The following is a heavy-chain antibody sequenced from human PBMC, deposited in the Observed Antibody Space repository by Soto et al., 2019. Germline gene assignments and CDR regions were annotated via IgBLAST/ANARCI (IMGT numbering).Heavy chain of an antibody. Sequence: QVQLVQSGAEVKKPGSSVKVSCKASGGTFSNYAISWVRQAPGQGLEWMGGIIPISGTANYAQKFQGRVTITADESTITVYMGLSSLRSEDTAVYFCARSQGSSTSLEIYYYYYYGMDVWGQGTTVTVSS. CDR1: GGTFSNYA. V-gene: IGHV1-69*01. CDR2: IIPISGTA. D-gene: IGHD2-2*01. J-gene: IGHJ6*02. CDR3: ARSQGSSTSLEIYYYYYYGMDV.